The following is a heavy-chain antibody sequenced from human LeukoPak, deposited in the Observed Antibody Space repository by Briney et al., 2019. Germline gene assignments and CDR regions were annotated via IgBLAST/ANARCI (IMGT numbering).Heavy chain of an antibody. V-gene: IGHV3-30-3*01. CDR2: ISYDGSNK. J-gene: IGHJ4*02. CDR1: GFIFSSYT. Sequence: GGSLRLSCAASGFIFSSYTMHWVRQAPGKGLEWVAVISYDGSNKYYTDSVKGRFTISRDNSKNTLYLQMNSLRAEDTAVYYCTREGSAHLDFDSWGQGTLVIVSS. CDR3: TREGSAHLDFDS.